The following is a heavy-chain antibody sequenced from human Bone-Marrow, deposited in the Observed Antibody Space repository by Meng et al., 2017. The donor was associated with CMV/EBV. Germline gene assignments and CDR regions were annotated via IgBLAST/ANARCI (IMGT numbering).Heavy chain of an antibody. V-gene: IGHV4-30-4*08. CDR3: ASSYIAARPRFDY. J-gene: IGHJ4*02. Sequence: SETLSLTCTVSGGSIGSGDYYWSWIRQPPGKGLEWIGYIYYSGSTYYNPSLKSRVTISVDTSKNQFSLKLSSVTAADTAVYYCASSYIAARPRFDYWGQGTLVTVSS. CDR2: IYYSGST. D-gene: IGHD6-6*01. CDR1: GGSIGSGDYY.